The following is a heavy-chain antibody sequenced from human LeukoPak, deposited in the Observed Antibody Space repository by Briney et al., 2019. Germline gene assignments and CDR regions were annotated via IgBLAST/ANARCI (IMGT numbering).Heavy chain of an antibody. D-gene: IGHD6-19*01. CDR3: ARPYSSGWYYFDY. Sequence: ASVKVSGRASGYTFTSYGISWVRQAPGQGLEWMGWINPNSGGTNYAQKFQGRVTMTRDTSISTAYMELSRLRSDDTAVYYCARPYSSGWYYFDYWGQGTLVTVSS. CDR1: GYTFTSYG. CDR2: INPNSGGT. V-gene: IGHV1-2*02. J-gene: IGHJ4*02.